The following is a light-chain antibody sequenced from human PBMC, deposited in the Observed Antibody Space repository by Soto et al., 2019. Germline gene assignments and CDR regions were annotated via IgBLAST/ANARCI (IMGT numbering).Light chain of an antibody. CDR2: DAS. CDR1: QNINKW. Sequence: DIKMTQSPSTLSASVGDRVVITCRASQNINKWLAWYQQKPGKAPKFLIYDASTLETGVPSRFSGSGSGTEFTLTISSLQPDDFATYYCQQYNSYSVTFGQGTLLEIK. V-gene: IGKV1-5*01. CDR3: QQYNSYSVT. J-gene: IGKJ5*01.